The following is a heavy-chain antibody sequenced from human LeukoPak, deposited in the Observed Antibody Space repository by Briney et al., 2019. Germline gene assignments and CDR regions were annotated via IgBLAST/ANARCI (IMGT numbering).Heavy chain of an antibody. J-gene: IGHJ4*02. Sequence: GSLRLSCAASGFTFDNYGMSWVRQAPGKGQEWVSGITWNGAYRGYADSVKGRFTISRDNAKNSLYLEMNSLRVEDTALYYCARRAVTGTIYYFDYWGQGTLVTVSS. D-gene: IGHD6-19*01. CDR3: ARRAVTGTIYYFDY. V-gene: IGHV3-20*04. CDR2: ITWNGAYR. CDR1: GFTFDNYG.